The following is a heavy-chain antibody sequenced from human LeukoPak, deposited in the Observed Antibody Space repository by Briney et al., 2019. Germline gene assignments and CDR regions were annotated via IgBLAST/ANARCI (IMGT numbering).Heavy chain of an antibody. CDR1: GFTFSSYA. D-gene: IGHD3-22*01. V-gene: IGHV3-23*01. CDR2: ISGSGGST. Sequence: PGGSLRLSCAAAGFTFSSYAMRWVRQAPGKGLEWVSAISGSGGSTYYADSVNGRFTISRDNSKNTLYLQMNSLRAEDTAVYYCARYYYDSSGYPSGFDPWGQGTLVTVSS. J-gene: IGHJ5*02. CDR3: ARYYYDSSGYPSGFDP.